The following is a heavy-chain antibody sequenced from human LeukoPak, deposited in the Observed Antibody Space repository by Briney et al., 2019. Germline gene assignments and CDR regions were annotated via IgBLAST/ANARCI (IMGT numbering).Heavy chain of an antibody. CDR1: GFTFSNAW. Sequence: GGSLRLSCAASGFTFSNAWMSWVRQAPGKGLEWVGRIKSKTDGGTTDYAAPVKGRFTISRDDSKNTLYLQMNSLKTEDTAVYYCTTDYYDSSGPRGYYYYYMDVWGKGTTVTVSS. V-gene: IGHV3-15*01. J-gene: IGHJ6*03. D-gene: IGHD3-22*01. CDR2: IKSKTDGGTT. CDR3: TTDYYDSSGPRGYYYYYMDV.